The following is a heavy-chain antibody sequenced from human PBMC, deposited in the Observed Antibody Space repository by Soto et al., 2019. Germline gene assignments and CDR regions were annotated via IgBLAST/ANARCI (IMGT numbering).Heavy chain of an antibody. V-gene: IGHV3-48*01. Sequence: GSLRLSCAASGFTFSSYSMNWVRQAPGKGLEWVSYISSSSSTIYYADSVKGRFTISRDNAKNSLYLQMNSLRAEDTAVYYCARAQNKDRPDYWGQGTLVTVPQ. CDR3: ARAQNKDRPDY. J-gene: IGHJ4*02. CDR1: GFTFSSYS. CDR2: ISSSSSTI.